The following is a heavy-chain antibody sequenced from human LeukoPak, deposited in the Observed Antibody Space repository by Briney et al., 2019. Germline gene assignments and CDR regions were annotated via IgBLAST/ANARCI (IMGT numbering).Heavy chain of an antibody. CDR1: GFTFSSYS. J-gene: IGHJ4*02. CDR2: ISSSSSYI. Sequence: GGSLRLSCAASGFTFSSYSMNWVRQAPGKGLEWVSSISSSSSYIYYADSVKGRFTISRDNAKNSLYLQMNSLRAEDTTVYYCASHLYSSSWWSYWGQGTLVTVSS. D-gene: IGHD6-13*01. CDR3: ASHLYSSSWWSY. V-gene: IGHV3-21*01.